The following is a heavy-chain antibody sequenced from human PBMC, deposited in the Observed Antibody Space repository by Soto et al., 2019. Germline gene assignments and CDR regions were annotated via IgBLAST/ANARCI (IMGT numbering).Heavy chain of an antibody. V-gene: IGHV1-8*01. D-gene: IGHD3-3*01. CDR2: MNPNSGNT. CDR1: GYTFTSYD. CDR3: ARVPNSYYDFWSGYPDAFDI. J-gene: IGHJ3*02. Sequence: ASVKVSCKASGYTFTSYDINWVRQATGQGLEWMGWMNPNSGNTGYAQKFQGRVTMTRNTSISTAYMELSSLRSEDTAVYYCARVPNSYYDFWSGYPDAFDIWGQGTMVTVSS.